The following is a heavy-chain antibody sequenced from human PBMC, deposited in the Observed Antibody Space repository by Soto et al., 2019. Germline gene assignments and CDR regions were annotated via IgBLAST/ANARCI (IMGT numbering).Heavy chain of an antibody. CDR1: GYTLTELS. D-gene: IGHD5-12*01. CDR3: ARNHNRRWLQIGASAWLLGMDV. CDR2: FDPEDGET. J-gene: IGHJ6*02. Sequence: GASVKVSCKVSGYTLTELSMHWVRQAPGKGLEWMGGFDPEDGETIYAQKFQGRVTMTEDTSTDTAYMELSSLRSEDTAVYYCARNHNRRWLQIGASAWLLGMDVWGQGTTVTVSS. V-gene: IGHV1-24*01.